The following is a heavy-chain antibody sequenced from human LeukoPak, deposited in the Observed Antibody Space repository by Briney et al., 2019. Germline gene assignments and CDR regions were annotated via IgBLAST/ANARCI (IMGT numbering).Heavy chain of an antibody. CDR2: IIYSATT. Sequence: SETLSLTCTVSGDSISTRYWTWIRQPPGKELEWIGYIIYSATTNFNPSLKSRVTMSVDTSKYQCSLKLNSVTAADTAVYYCARDPSGFYGFDYWGQGTLVTVSS. CDR1: GDSISTRY. CDR3: ARDPSGFYGFDY. D-gene: IGHD3-22*01. V-gene: IGHV4-59*11. J-gene: IGHJ4*02.